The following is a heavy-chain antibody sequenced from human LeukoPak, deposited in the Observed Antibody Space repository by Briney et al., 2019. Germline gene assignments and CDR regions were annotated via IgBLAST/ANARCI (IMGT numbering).Heavy chain of an antibody. V-gene: IGHV3-21*01. CDR3: AELGITMIGGV. CDR2: ITSSSSYI. D-gene: IGHD3-10*02. Sequence: GGSLRLSCAASGFTFSRYTMNWVRQAPGKGLEWVSSITSSSSYIYYADSAKGRFTISRDNAKNSLYLQMNSLRAEDTAVYYCAELGITMIGGVWGKGTTVTISS. CDR1: GFTFSRYT. J-gene: IGHJ6*04.